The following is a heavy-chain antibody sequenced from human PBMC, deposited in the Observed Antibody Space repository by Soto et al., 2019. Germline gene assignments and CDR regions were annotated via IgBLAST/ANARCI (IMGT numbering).Heavy chain of an antibody. Sequence: GGSLRLSCAASGFTFTNHNMNWVRQAPGKGLGWVSSISSSSSFRNYADSVKGRFSISRDNDKNLVYLQMDSLRAEDTAVYYCARDPPLSVLVVVATDDFWGQGTLVTVSS. V-gene: IGHV3-21*01. J-gene: IGHJ4*02. CDR3: ARDPPLSVLVVVATDDF. CDR2: ISSSSSFR. D-gene: IGHD2-21*01. CDR1: GFTFTNHN.